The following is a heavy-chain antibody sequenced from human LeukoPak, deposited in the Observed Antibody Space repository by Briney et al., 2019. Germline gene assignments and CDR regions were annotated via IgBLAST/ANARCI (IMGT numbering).Heavy chain of an antibody. J-gene: IGHJ4*02. D-gene: IGHD1-26*01. CDR3: ARDRWELPFDY. CDR1: GVSISSSSYY. V-gene: IGHV4-39*07. CDR2: IYYSGST. Sequence: SETLSLTCNVSGVSISSSSYYWGWIRQPPGKGLEWIGSIYYSGSTYYNPSLKSRVTISVDTSKNQFSLKLSSVTAADTAVYYCARDRWELPFDYWGQGTLVTVSS.